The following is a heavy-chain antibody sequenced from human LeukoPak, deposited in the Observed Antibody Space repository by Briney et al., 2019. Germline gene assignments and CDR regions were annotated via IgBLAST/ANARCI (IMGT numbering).Heavy chain of an antibody. CDR2: IYTSGST. J-gene: IGHJ4*02. D-gene: IGHD6-6*01. Sequence: KSSETLSLTCTVSGGSISSYYWSWIRQPAGKGLEWIGRIYTSGSTNYNPSLKSRVTMSVDTSKNQLSLKLSSVTAADTAGYYCGGRDRSSYNDYWGQGTLVPVSS. CDR1: GGSISSYY. CDR3: GGRDRSSYNDY. V-gene: IGHV4-4*07.